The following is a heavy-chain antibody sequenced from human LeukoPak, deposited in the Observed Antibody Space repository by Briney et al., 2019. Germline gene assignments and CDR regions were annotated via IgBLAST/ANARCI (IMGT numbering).Heavy chain of an antibody. CDR1: GGSISSSSYY. D-gene: IGHD4/OR15-4a*01. V-gene: IGHV4-39*07. CDR3: ATAPMVAAEY. CDR2: IYYSGST. Sequence: PSETLSLTCTVSGGSISSSSYYWGWIRQPPGKGREWIGSIYYSGSTYYNPSLKSRVTISVDTSKNQFSLKLSSVTAADTAVYYCATAPMVAAEYGGQGTLVTVSS. J-gene: IGHJ4*02.